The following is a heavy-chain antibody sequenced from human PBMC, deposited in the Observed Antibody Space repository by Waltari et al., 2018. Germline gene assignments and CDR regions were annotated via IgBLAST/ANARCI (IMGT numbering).Heavy chain of an antibody. V-gene: IGHV4-61*02. J-gene: IGHJ4*02. D-gene: IGHD4-17*01. Sequence: QVQLQESGPGLVKPSRTRSLNCTVSGGSLSRGSHLLGWIRQPAGKGLEWIGRIYTSGSTNYTPSLKSRVTISVDTSKNQFSLKLSSVTAADAAVYYCARDRGMTTFDYWGQGTLVTVSS. CDR3: ARDRGMTTFDY. CDR2: IYTSGST. CDR1: GGSLSRGSHL.